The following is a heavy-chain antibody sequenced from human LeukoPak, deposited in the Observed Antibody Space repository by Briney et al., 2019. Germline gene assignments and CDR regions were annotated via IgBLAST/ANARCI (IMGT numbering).Heavy chain of an antibody. CDR3: ARCPAGLDYMDV. CDR1: GFTFSSYS. D-gene: IGHD6-19*01. J-gene: IGHJ6*03. CDR2: ISSSSSYI. V-gene: IGHV3-21*01. Sequence: GGSLRLSCAASGFTFSSYSMNWVRQAPGKGLEWLSSISSSSSYIYYADSVKVRFTISRDNAKNSLYLQMNSLRAEDTAVYYCARCPAGLDYMDVWGKGTTVTVSS.